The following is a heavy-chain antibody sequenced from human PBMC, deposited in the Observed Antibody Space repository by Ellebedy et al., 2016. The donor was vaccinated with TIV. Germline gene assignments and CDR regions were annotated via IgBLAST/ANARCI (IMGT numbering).Heavy chain of an antibody. J-gene: IGHJ6*02. D-gene: IGHD2-8*01. CDR2: IYSAAST. CDR3: VRDSSKVSGMDV. V-gene: IGHV3-53*01. Sequence: PGGSLTLSCAASGFSVSSTYMSWVRQAPGKGLDWVSVIYSAASTYYADSVKGRFTISRDNSKDTLFHQMNSLTAEDTGVYYCVRDSSKVSGMDVWGQGTTVTVSS. CDR1: GFSVSSTY.